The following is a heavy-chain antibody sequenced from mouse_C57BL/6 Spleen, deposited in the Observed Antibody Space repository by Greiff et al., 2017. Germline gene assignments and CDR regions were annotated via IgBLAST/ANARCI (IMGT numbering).Heavy chain of an antibody. CDR1: GYTFPSYW. Sequence: QVHVKQPGAELVRPGSSVKLSCKASGYTFPSYWMHWVKQRPIQGLEWIGNIDPSDSVTPYNQKFKVKATLTVDKSSSTAYMQLSSLTSEDSAVYDWARMDYDGGPRFADWGQGTLVTVSA. D-gene: IGHD2-4*01. CDR3: ARMDYDGGPRFAD. J-gene: IGHJ3*01. CDR2: IDPSDSVT. V-gene: IGHV1-52*01.